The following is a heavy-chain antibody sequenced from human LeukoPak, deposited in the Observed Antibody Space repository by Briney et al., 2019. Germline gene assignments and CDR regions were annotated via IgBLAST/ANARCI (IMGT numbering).Heavy chain of an antibody. CDR2: IYTSGST. CDR3: TRGRGI. CDR1: GGSISSGSYD. Sequence: PSETLSLTCTVSGGSISSGSYDWYWIRQPAGKGLEWIGHIYTSGSTDYNPSLKSRVTISVATSKNQFSLKLTSVTAADTAVYYCTRGRGIWGQGTLVTVSS. J-gene: IGHJ4*02. D-gene: IGHD3-10*01. V-gene: IGHV4-61*09.